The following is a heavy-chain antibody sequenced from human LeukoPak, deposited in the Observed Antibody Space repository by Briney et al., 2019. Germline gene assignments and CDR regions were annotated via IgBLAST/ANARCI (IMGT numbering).Heavy chain of an antibody. CDR1: GFTFSSYA. Sequence: PGGSLRLSCAASGFTFSSYAMHWVRQAPGKGLEWVAVISYDGSNKYYADSVKGRFTISRDNSKNTLYLQMNSLRAEDTAVYYCARDRDGDDAYAFDICGQGTMVTVSS. V-gene: IGHV3-30-3*01. CDR3: ARDRDGDDAYAFDI. D-gene: IGHD2-21*02. CDR2: ISYDGSNK. J-gene: IGHJ3*02.